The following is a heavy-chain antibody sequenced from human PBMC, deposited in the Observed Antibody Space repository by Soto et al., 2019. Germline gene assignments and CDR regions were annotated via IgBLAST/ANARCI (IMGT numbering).Heavy chain of an antibody. Sequence: ASVKVSCKASGYSFTDYYMHWVRQAPGQGLEWMGWINPKGGGTKNAQKFQGRVTMTRDTSISTAYMGLSRLRSDDTAVYYCASDDSSGYFLSWGQGSLVTVSS. V-gene: IGHV1-2*02. CDR3: ASDDSSGYFLS. CDR2: INPKGGGT. D-gene: IGHD3-22*01. J-gene: IGHJ4*02. CDR1: GYSFTDYY.